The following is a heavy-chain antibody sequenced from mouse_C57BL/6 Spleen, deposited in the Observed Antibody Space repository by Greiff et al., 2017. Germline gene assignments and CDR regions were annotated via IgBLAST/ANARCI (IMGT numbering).Heavy chain of an antibody. CDR2: IWTGGGT. CDR3: ARNSDDYDASWFAY. Sequence: VHLVESGPGLVAPSQSLSITCTVSGFSLTSYAISWVRQPPGKGLEWLGVIWTGGGTNYNSALKSRLSISKDNSKSQVFLKMNSLQTDDTARDYCARNSDDYDASWFAYWGQGTLVTVSA. CDR1: GFSLTSYA. D-gene: IGHD2-4*01. V-gene: IGHV2-9-1*01. J-gene: IGHJ3*01.